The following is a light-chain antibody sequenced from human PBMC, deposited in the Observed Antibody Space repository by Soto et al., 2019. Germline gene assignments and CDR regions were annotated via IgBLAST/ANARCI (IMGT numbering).Light chain of an antibody. V-gene: IGKV3-20*01. CDR1: QSVSSSY. CDR3: QHYGTSPTWT. J-gene: IGKJ1*01. CDR2: GAS. Sequence: DIVLTQSPGTLSLSPGERATLSCRASQSVSSSYLAWYQQKPGQAPRLLIYGASSRATGIPDRFSGDGSGTDFTLTISRLEPEDFVVYYGQHYGTSPTWTFGQGTKVEVK.